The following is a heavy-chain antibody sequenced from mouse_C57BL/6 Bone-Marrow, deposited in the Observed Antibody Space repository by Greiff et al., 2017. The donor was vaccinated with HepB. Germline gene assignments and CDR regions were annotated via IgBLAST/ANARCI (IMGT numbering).Heavy chain of an antibody. V-gene: IGHV1-55*01. J-gene: IGHJ2*01. Sequence: QVQLQQSGAELVKPGASVKMSCKASGYTFTSYWITWVKQRPGQGLEWIGDIYPGSGSTNYNEKFKSKATLTVDTSSSTAYMQLSSLTSEDSAVYYCARSYGSSPYYFDYWGQGTTLTVSS. CDR2: IYPGSGST. CDR3: ARSYGSSPYYFDY. CDR1: GYTFTSYW. D-gene: IGHD1-1*01.